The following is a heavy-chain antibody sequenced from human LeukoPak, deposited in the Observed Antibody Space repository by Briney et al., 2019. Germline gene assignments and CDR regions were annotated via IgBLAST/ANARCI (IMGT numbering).Heavy chain of an antibody. V-gene: IGHV1-2*02. Sequence: ASVKVSCKASGYTFTDYYMHWVRQAPGQGREWMGWINPNGGGTNYAQKFQGRVTMTTDTSISTAYMEVSRLRSDDTAVYYCARVRIGQQLDKYYYYAMDVWGQGTTVTVSS. CDR2: INPNGGGT. CDR3: ARVRIGQQLDKYYYYAMDV. D-gene: IGHD6-13*01. J-gene: IGHJ6*02. CDR1: GYTFTDYY.